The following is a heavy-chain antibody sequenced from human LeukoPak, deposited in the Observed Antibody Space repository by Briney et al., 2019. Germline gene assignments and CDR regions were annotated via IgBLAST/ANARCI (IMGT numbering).Heavy chain of an antibody. CDR2: ISYDGSNK. V-gene: IGHV3-30-3*01. CDR1: GFTFSSYA. Sequence: GGSLRLSCAASGFTFSSYAMHWVRQAPGKGLEWVAVISYDGSNKYYADSVKGRFTISRDNSKNTLHLQMNSLRAEDTAVYYCARDLYGASYYWGQGTLVTVSS. D-gene: IGHD4-17*01. CDR3: ARDLYGASYY. J-gene: IGHJ4*02.